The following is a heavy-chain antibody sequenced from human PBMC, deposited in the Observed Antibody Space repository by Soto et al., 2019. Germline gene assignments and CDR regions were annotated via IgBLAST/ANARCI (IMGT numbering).Heavy chain of an antibody. J-gene: IGHJ4*02. CDR1: GGSISSGGYY. V-gene: IGHV4-31*03. D-gene: IGHD4-17*01. CDR2: IYYSGST. Sequence: SETLSLTCTVSGGSISSGGYYWSWIRQHPGKGLEWIGYIYYSGSTYYNPSLKSRVTISVDTSKNQFSLKLSSVTAADTAVYYCAGANRLDYADYACLDYWGQGTLVTVSS. CDR3: AGANRLDYADYACLDY.